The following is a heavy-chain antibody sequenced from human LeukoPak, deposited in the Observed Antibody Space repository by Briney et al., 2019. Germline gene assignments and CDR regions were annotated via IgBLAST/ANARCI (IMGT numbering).Heavy chain of an antibody. J-gene: IGHJ4*02. CDR3: AKEYHPRVATAYDY. D-gene: IGHD1-14*01. CDR2: ISYDGKNK. Sequence: GGSLRLSCAASGFTFDDYGMHWVRQAPGKGLEWVAVISYDGKNKYYADSVKGRFTISRDNSKNTLYLQMNSLRAEDTAVYYCAKEYHPRVATAYDYWGQGTLVTVSS. V-gene: IGHV3-30*18. CDR1: GFTFDDYG.